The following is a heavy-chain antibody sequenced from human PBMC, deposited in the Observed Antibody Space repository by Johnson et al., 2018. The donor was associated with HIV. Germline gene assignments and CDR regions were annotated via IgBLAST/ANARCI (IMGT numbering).Heavy chain of an antibody. Sequence: VQLVESGGGLVQPGGSLRLSCAASGFTFSSYAMHWVRQAPGKGLEYVSAISSNGGSTYYANSVKGRFTISRDNSKNTLYLQMGSLGAEDMAVYYCARDEPTDDAFDIWGQGTMVTVSS. CDR3: ARDEPTDDAFDI. CDR2: ISSNGGST. V-gene: IGHV3-64*01. CDR1: GFTFSSYA. J-gene: IGHJ3*02.